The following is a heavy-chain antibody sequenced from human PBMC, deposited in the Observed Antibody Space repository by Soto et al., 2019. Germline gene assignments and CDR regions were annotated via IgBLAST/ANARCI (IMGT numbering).Heavy chain of an antibody. CDR3: ARDGYYGHCGGVDV. D-gene: IGHD3-10*01. V-gene: IGHV3-7*01. CDR2: IKQDGSEK. CDR1: GSTFSSYW. Sequence: EVQLVESGGGLVQPGGSLRLSCAASGSTFSSYWMSWVRQAPGKGLEWVANIKQDGSEKYYVDSVKGRFTISRDNAKNSLYLQMKSLRAEATAVYYCARDGYYGHCGGVDVWGQGKAVTVPS. J-gene: IGHJ6*02.